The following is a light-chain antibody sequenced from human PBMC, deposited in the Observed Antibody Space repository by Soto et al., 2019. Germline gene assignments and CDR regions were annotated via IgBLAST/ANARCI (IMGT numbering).Light chain of an antibody. CDR2: GPS. Sequence: EILMTQSPATLSVSQGERATLSCRASQSVSNKLVWNQQKPGQAPRLLIYGPSTRANGNPDRFSGSGSGTEFPLTISSLQSEDFAGYYCQQYNNWPPYTCGQGTKLEIK. CDR3: QQYNNWPPYT. J-gene: IGKJ2*01. CDR1: QSVSNK. V-gene: IGKV3D-15*01.